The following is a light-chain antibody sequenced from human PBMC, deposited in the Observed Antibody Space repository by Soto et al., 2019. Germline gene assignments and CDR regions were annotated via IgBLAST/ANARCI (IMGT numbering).Light chain of an antibody. J-gene: IGKJ1*01. CDR3: QQYDTSPRT. CDR2: GTS. Sequence: EIVLTQSPGTLSLSPGERATLSCRASQTVNSIYLAWYQQKPGQAPRLLIYGTSNRATGIPDRFSGSGSGTDFTLTIRRLEPEDFAVYYCQQYDTSPRTFGQGTKVEIQ. V-gene: IGKV3-20*01. CDR1: QTVNSIY.